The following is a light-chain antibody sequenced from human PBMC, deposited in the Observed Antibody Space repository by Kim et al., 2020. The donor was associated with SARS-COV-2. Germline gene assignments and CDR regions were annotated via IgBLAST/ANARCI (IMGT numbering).Light chain of an antibody. CDR2: QDN. CDR3: QVGDSKV. V-gene: IGLV3-1*01. J-gene: IGLJ2*01. CDR1: KLGERY. Sequence: GSVAPGQTANITCSGDKLGERYVCWYQQKPGQSPVLVICQDNTRPSGIPERFSGSNSGNTATLTISGTQAIDEADYWCQVGDSKVFGGGTQLTVL.